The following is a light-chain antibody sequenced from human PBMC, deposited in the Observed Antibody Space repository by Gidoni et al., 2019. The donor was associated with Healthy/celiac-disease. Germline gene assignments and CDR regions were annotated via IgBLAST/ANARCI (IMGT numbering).Light chain of an antibody. CDR2: EVS. J-gene: IGKJ4*01. Sequence: DIVMTRTPLSLSVTPGQQASISCKPSQSLLHSDVKPYLYWYQQKPGQPPQPLIYEVSNRFSGVPDRFSGSGSGTDFTLKISRVEAEDVGVYYCMQSIQLPQGALTFGGGTKVEIK. CDR3: MQSIQLPQGALT. V-gene: IGKV2D-29*01. CDR1: QSLLHSDVKPY.